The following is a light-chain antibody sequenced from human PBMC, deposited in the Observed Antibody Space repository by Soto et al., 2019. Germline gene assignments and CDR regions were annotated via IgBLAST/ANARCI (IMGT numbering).Light chain of an antibody. J-gene: IGKJ1*01. CDR3: QQCHRYLT. CDR1: ESMSNC. V-gene: IGKV1-5*01. Sequence: DIQMTQSPSTLSASVGYTVTITCRASESMSNCLAWYQQKPGKAPKLLISGASSLQSGVPSRFSGSASGTEFTLTISSLQPDDIATYYCQQCHRYLTFGQGTKVDIK. CDR2: GAS.